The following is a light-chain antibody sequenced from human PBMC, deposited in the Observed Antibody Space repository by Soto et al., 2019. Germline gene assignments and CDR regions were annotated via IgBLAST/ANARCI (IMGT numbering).Light chain of an antibody. V-gene: IGKV1-5*03. Sequence: DIPMTQSTSTLSASVGDRVTITCRASQSISSWLAWYQQKPGKAPKLLIYKASSLESGVPSRFSGSGSGTEFTLTISSLQPDDFATYYCQQYNSYSPWTFGQGTKVEIK. J-gene: IGKJ1*01. CDR3: QQYNSYSPWT. CDR2: KAS. CDR1: QSISSW.